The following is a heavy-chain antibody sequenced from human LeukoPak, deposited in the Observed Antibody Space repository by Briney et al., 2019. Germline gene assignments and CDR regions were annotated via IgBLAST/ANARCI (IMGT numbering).Heavy chain of an antibody. Sequence: GGSLRLSCAASGFTLSSYAMSWVRQAPGKGLEWVSAISGSGGSTYYADSAKGRFTISRDNSKNTLYLQMNSLRAEDTAVYYCAKVVWELLPAPFDYWGQGTLVTVSS. J-gene: IGHJ4*02. V-gene: IGHV3-23*01. CDR3: AKVVWELLPAPFDY. CDR1: GFTLSSYA. CDR2: ISGSGGST. D-gene: IGHD1-26*01.